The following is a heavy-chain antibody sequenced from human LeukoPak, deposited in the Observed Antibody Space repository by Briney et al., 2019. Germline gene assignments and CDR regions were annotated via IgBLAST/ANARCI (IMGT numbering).Heavy chain of an antibody. J-gene: IGHJ6*04. CDR2: IKEDGGEG. CDR3: ATRYCTISACPASSYKSFDV. V-gene: IGHV3-7*01. D-gene: IGHD2-8*01. CDR1: GFTFSSYW. Sequence: GGSLRLSCAASGFTFSSYWMTWVRQAPGKGLEWVANIKEDGGEGYYVDSVKGRFTVSRDNAKNSLYLQLTSLRAEDTAVYYCATRYCTISACPASSYKSFDVWGKGTTVIVSS.